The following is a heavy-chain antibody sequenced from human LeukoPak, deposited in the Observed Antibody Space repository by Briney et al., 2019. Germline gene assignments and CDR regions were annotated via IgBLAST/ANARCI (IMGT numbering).Heavy chain of an antibody. D-gene: IGHD3-22*01. CDR1: GFTFSSYA. J-gene: IGHJ4*02. V-gene: IGHV3-21*01. CDR3: TSRGINYYDSGGFTY. Sequence: GGSLRLSCAASGFTFSSYAMSWVRQAPGKGLEWVSSISSSSTYIYYADSVKGRFTISRDNAKNSLYLQMNSLRAEDTAVDYCTSRGINYYDSGGFTYWGQGTLVTVSS. CDR2: ISSSSTYI.